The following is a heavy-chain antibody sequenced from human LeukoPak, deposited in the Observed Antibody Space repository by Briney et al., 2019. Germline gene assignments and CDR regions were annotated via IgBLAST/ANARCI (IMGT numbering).Heavy chain of an antibody. CDR3: AKWGDYDILTGYYVSDL. CDR2: ITGSGDTT. Sequence: GGPLRLSCAASGFIFRNYAMSWVRQAPGKGLEWVSAITGSGDTTYYADSVKGRFTISRDNSKNTLYVEMNTLRAEDTAVYYCAKWGDYDILTGYYVSDLWGQGTLVTVSS. D-gene: IGHD3-9*01. V-gene: IGHV3-23*01. CDR1: GFIFRNYA. J-gene: IGHJ5*02.